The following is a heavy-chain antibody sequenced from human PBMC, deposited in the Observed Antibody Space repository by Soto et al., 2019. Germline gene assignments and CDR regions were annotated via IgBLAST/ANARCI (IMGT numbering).Heavy chain of an antibody. CDR2: ISGSGGST. CDR1: GFTFSSYA. D-gene: IGHD2-2*01. V-gene: IGHV3-23*01. Sequence: EVQLLESGGGLVQPGGSLRLSCAASGFTFSSYAMSWVRQATGKRLEWVSAISGSGGSTYYADSGKGRFTISRDNSKNTLYLQMNSLRAENTAVYYCAKERPEPAARSWFDPWGQGTLVTVSS. J-gene: IGHJ5*02. CDR3: AKERPEPAARSWFDP.